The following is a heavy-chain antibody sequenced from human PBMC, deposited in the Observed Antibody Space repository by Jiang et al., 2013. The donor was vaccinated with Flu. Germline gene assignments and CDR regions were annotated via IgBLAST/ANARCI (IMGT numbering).Heavy chain of an antibody. D-gene: IGHD3-22*01. J-gene: IGHJ4*02. CDR3: ARGYYDTDGYSNPFEY. CDR2: IYYSGTT. V-gene: IGHV4-59*01. Sequence: TVFGDSMRPYYWSWIRQPPGKRMEWIGYIYYSGTTKYNPSLEGRVTISVDTSKNQFSLKLSSVTAADTAVYFCARGYYDTDGYSNPFEYWGQGTLVTVSS. CDR1: GDSMRPYY.